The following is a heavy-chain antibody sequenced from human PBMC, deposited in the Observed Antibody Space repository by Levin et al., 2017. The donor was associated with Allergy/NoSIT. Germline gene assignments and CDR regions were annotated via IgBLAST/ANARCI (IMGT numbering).Heavy chain of an antibody. V-gene: IGHV3-23*01. CDR1: GFTFSTYA. CDR2: ISGSGGRT. D-gene: IGHD6-13*01. J-gene: IGHJ4*02. CDR3: AKEESAAGNYFDY. Sequence: GESLKISCAASGFTFSTYAVSWVRQAPGKGLEWVSGISGSGGRTYHADSVKGRFPISRDNSKNTLYLQMNSLRAEDTAVYYWAKEESAAGNYFDYWGQGTLVTVSS.